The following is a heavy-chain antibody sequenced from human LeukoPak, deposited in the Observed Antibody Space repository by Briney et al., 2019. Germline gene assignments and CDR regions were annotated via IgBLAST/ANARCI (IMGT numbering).Heavy chain of an antibody. J-gene: IGHJ5*02. V-gene: IGHV4-4*07. Sequence: PSETLSLTCTVSGGSISSYYWSWIRQPAGKGLEWIGRIYTSGSTNYKPSLKSRVTMSVDTSKNQFSLKLSSVTAADTAVYYCARELGIYDSSGFFSWGQGTLVTVSS. CDR1: GGSISSYY. CDR2: IYTSGST. D-gene: IGHD3-22*01. CDR3: ARELGIYDSSGFFS.